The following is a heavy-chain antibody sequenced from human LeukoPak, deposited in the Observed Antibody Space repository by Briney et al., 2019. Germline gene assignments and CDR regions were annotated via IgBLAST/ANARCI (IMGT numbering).Heavy chain of an antibody. CDR2: MYYSGTT. CDR1: GGSISSSDYY. CDR3: ARGSSPFDY. Sequence: PSETLSLTCTVSGGSISSSDYYRGWIRQPPGKGLEWIGSMYYSGTTYYSPSLKSRVTISVHTSKNQFSLKLSSVTAADTAVYYCARGSSPFDYWGQGTLVTVSS. J-gene: IGHJ4*02. V-gene: IGHV4-39*01.